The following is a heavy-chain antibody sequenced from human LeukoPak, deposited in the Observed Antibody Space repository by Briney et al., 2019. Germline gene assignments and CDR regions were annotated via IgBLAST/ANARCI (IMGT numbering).Heavy chain of an antibody. V-gene: IGHV3-30*18. CDR2: ISYDGSKK. CDR1: GFTFSSYG. Sequence: GRSLRLSCAASGFTFSSYGMHWVRQAPGKGLEWVAVISYDGSKKYYADSVKGRFTISRDNSKNTLYLQMNSLRTEDTAVYYCAKGKLGSGYSSDWHELDYWGQGTLVTVSS. CDR3: AKGKLGSGYSSDWHELDY. D-gene: IGHD6-19*01. J-gene: IGHJ4*02.